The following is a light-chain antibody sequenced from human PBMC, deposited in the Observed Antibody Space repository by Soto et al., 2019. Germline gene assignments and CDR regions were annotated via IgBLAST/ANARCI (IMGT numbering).Light chain of an antibody. Sequence: VMTQSPATLSVSPGERATLSCRASQSVGSDLAWYHQKPGQPPRLLIYGASTRATGIPARFSGSGSGTEFTLTISSLQSEDFAVYYCQQYHNWPYTFGQGTKVDIK. CDR3: QQYHNWPYT. CDR1: QSVGSD. CDR2: GAS. J-gene: IGKJ2*01. V-gene: IGKV3-15*01.